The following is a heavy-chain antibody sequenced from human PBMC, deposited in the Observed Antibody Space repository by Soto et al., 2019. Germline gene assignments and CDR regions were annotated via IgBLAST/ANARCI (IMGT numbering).Heavy chain of an antibody. Sequence: ASVKVSCKTSGYTITSYGIAWVRQAPGQGLEWMGGIIPIFGTANYAQKFQGRVTITADESTSTAYMELSSLRSEDTAVYYCARYRYYYGSRSSWPELGWFDPWGQGTLVTVSS. V-gene: IGHV1-69*13. D-gene: IGHD3-10*01. J-gene: IGHJ5*02. CDR2: IIPIFGTA. CDR3: ARYRYYYGSRSSWPELGWFDP. CDR1: GYTITSYG.